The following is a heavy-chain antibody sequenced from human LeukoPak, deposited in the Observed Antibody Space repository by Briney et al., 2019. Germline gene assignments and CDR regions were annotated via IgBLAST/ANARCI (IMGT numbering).Heavy chain of an antibody. CDR2: ISGSGGST. V-gene: IGHV3-23*01. D-gene: IGHD4-17*01. Sequence: GGSLRLSCAASGFTFSSYAMSWVRQAPGEGLEWVSAISGSGGSTNYANSVKGRFTISRDNSKNTLYLQMNSLRAEDTAVYYCAKYGDYGDYWGQGTLVTVSS. CDR3: AKYGDYGDY. J-gene: IGHJ4*02. CDR1: GFTFSSYA.